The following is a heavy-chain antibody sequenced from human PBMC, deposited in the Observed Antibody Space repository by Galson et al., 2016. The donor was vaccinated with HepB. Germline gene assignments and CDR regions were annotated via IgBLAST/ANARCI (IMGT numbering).Heavy chain of an antibody. J-gene: IGHJ4*02. D-gene: IGHD4-11*01. Sequence: PALVKPTQTLTLTCTFSGFSLSTSRAGVGWIRQSPGKALEWLAVIYWNDGKHYSPSLQNRLTITKDTSKNQVVLTVTNMDPVDTATYYCAHRQQYLGQNDYNNYGFDYWGQGTLVTVSS. CDR2: IYWNDGK. CDR3: AHRQQYLGQNDYNNYGFDY. V-gene: IGHV2-5*01. CDR1: GFSLSTSRAG.